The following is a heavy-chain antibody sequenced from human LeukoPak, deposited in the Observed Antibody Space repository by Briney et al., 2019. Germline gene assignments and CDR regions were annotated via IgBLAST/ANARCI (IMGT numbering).Heavy chain of an antibody. Sequence: ASVKVSCKASGYTFTSYGISWVRQAPGQGLEWMGWISAYNGNTNYAQKLQGRVTMTTDTSTSTAYMELRSLRSDDTAVYYCARDSPYCSSTSCSRAAFDIWGQGTMVTVSS. CDR2: ISAYNGNT. D-gene: IGHD2-2*01. V-gene: IGHV1-18*01. CDR3: ARDSPYCSSTSCSRAAFDI. CDR1: GYTFTSYG. J-gene: IGHJ3*02.